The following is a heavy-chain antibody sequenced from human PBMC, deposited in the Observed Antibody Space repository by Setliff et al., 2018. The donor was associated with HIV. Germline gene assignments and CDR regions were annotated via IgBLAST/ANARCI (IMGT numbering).Heavy chain of an antibody. CDR3: ARSCRSSGYCHFDY. J-gene: IGHJ4*02. CDR1: GYTFDGHY. D-gene: IGHD3-22*01. CDR2: NSPNNFNT. V-gene: IGHV1-2*06. Sequence: GASVKVSCKTSGYTFDGHYLHWVRQAPGQGLEWMGRNSPNNFNTQYAKNFQGRVTMTWDTSTSTGYMEVYRLRSDDTAVYFCARSCRSSGYCHFDYWGQGTLVTVSS.